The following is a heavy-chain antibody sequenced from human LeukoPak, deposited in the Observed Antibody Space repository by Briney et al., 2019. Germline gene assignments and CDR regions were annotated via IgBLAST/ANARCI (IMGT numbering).Heavy chain of an antibody. J-gene: IGHJ4*02. V-gene: IGHV3-33*06. CDR2: VWYGGSNK. D-gene: IGHD6-6*01. CDR1: GFTFSSYG. CDR3: AKEHSSSSNY. Sequence: GGSLRLSCAASGFTFSSYGMHWVRQAPGKGLEWVAVVWYGGSNKYYADSVKGRFTISRDNSKNTLYLQMNSLRAEDTAVYYCAKEHSSSSNYWGQGTLVTVSS.